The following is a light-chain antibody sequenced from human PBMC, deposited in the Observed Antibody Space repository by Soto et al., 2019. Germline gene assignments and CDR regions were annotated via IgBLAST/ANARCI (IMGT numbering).Light chain of an antibody. CDR2: DAS. Sequence: ITLSPSTLPPPLGARIPVIFRPSQCRRSWWAWYQQIPGKASKLLIYDASSLERGVPSRCSGTGSGTEVTRTISSLQPDDFATYYCHHYNTYSTVRQGPKVDI. V-gene: IGKV1-5*02. CDR1: QCRRSW. CDR3: HHYNTYST. J-gene: IGKJ1*01.